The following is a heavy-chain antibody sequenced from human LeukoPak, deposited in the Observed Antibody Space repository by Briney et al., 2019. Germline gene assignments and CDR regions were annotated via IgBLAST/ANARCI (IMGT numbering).Heavy chain of an antibody. CDR2: ISGSGGST. CDR3: AKYSRLVLDY. CDR1: XFXFXXXA. D-gene: IGHD6-19*01. Sequence: LRXSXXAXXFXFXXXAMSWVRQAPGKGLEWVSAISGSGGSTYYADSVKGRFTISRDNSKNTLYLQMNSLRAEDTAVYYCAKYSRLVLDYWGQGTLVTVSS. V-gene: IGHV3-23*01. J-gene: IGHJ4*02.